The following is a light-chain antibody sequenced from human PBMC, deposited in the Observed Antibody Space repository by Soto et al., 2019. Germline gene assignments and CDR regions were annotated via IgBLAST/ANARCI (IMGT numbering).Light chain of an antibody. CDR2: AAS. J-gene: IGKJ4*01. CDR3: QQLNTYPVT. Sequence: TKLTQSPSSLYASVGGSVTITCRASQGISRYLAWYQQKPGRAPQLLISAASTLQSGVPSRFSGSGPGTHFTLVISSLHPEDFATYYCQQLNTYPVTFGGGTKVDIK. CDR1: QGISRY. V-gene: IGKV1-9*01.